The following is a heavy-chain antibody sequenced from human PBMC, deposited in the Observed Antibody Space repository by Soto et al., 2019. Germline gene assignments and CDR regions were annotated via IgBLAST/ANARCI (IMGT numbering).Heavy chain of an antibody. V-gene: IGHV1-18*01. CDR1: GYMFMSYG. J-gene: IGHJ4*02. CDR3: VRDLDGSGSYYTDY. D-gene: IGHD3-10*01. Sequence: GASVKVSGKASGYMFMSYGSNWVRQAPGQGLEWMGWIRPYNGDTKYAQNLQGRVTMTTDTSTSTAYMEMRSLRSDDTAVYYCVRDLDGSGSYYTDYWGPGTLVTVSS. CDR2: IRPYNGDT.